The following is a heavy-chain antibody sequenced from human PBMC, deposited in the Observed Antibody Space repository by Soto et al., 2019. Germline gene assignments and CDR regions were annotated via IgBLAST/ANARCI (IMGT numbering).Heavy chain of an antibody. CDR2: IYYSGST. CDR3: ARLRIAAAGSWYFDL. J-gene: IGHJ2*01. D-gene: IGHD6-13*01. Sequence: SETLSLTCTVSGGSISSSSYYWGWIRQPPGKGLEWIGSIYYSGSTYYNPPLKSRFTISVDTSKNQFSLKLSSVTAADTAVYYCARLRIAAAGSWYFDLWGRGTLVTVSS. CDR1: GGSISSSSYY. V-gene: IGHV4-39*01.